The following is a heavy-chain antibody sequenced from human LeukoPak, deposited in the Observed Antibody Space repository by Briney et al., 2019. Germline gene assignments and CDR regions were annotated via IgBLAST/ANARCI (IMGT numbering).Heavy chain of an antibody. V-gene: IGHV3-7*01. CDR2: IKQDGSEK. D-gene: IGHD3-22*01. Sequence: GGSLRLSCAASGFTFRFYAMSWVRQAPGKGLEWVANIKQDGSEKYYVDSVKGRFTISRDNAKNSLYLQMNSLRAEDTAVYYCAREEPYYYDSSGYLHSWGQGTLVTVSS. CDR3: AREEPYYYDSSGYLHS. CDR1: GFTFRFYA. J-gene: IGHJ1*01.